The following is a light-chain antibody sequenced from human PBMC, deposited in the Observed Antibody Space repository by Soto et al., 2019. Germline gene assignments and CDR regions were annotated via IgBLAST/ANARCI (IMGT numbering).Light chain of an antibody. V-gene: IGKV1-39*01. J-gene: IGKJ5*01. CDR3: QQSYSTPIT. CDR2: AAS. Sequence: DIQMTQSPSSLSASVGDRVTITCRASQSISSYLNWYQQKPGKAPKLLIYAASSLQSGVPSRFSGSGSGTDLTLTISSQQPEDFATYYCQQSYSTPITFGQGTRLEIK. CDR1: QSISSY.